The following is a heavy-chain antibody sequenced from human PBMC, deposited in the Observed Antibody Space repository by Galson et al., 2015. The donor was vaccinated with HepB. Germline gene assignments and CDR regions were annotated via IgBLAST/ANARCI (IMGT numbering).Heavy chain of an antibody. D-gene: IGHD6-19*01. J-gene: IGHJ5*02. CDR1: GFTFSNAW. CDR2: ILSKTDGGTT. Sequence: SLRLSCAASGFTFSNAWMSWVRQAPGKGLEWVGRILSKTDGGTTVYAAPVKGRFTISREDSKSTLYLQMNSLKTEDTAVYYCVTEWAGGWPSWGQGTLVTVSS. V-gene: IGHV3-15*01. CDR3: VTEWAGGWPS.